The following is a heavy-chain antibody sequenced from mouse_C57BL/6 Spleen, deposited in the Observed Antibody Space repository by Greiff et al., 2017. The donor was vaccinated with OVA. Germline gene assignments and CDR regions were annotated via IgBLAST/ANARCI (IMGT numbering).Heavy chain of an antibody. CDR1: GYAFSSSW. CDR2: IYPGDGDT. D-gene: IGHD6-1*01. Sequence: VQLQESGPELVKPGASVKISCKASGYAFSSSWMNWVKQRPGQGLEWIGRIYPGDGDTNYNGKFKGKATLTADKSSSTAYMQLSSLTSEDSAVYFCARGLYPLSYAMDYWGKGTSVTVSS. J-gene: IGHJ4*01. CDR3: ARGLYPLSYAMDY. V-gene: IGHV1-82*01.